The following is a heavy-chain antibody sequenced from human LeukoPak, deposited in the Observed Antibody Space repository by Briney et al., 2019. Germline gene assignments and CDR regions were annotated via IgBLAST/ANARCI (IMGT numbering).Heavy chain of an antibody. D-gene: IGHD6-13*01. CDR1: GGSFSGYY. CDR3: ARGYSSSWYYHSGLVD. J-gene: IGHJ4*02. CDR2: INHSGST. Sequence: PSETLSLTCAVYGGSFSGYYWSWIRQPLGKGLEWIGEINHSGSTNYNPSLKSRVTISVDTSKNQFSLKLSSVTAADTAVYYCARGYSSSWYYHSGLVDWGQGTLVTVSS. V-gene: IGHV4-34*01.